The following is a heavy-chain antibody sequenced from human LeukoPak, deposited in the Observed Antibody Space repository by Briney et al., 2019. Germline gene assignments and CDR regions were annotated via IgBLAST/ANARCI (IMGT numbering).Heavy chain of an antibody. V-gene: IGHV3-11*04. CDR2: ISHRGSIV. J-gene: IGHJ4*02. CDR1: GFTFSDYY. D-gene: IGHD3-10*01. CDR3: ARETYGSGSYYDY. Sequence: GGSLRLSCAVSGFTFSDYYMIWIRQAPGKGLEGVSSISHRGSIVYYADSVNGRFTISRDNAKNSLYLEMTSLGDDNTAFYFLARETYGSGSYYDYWGQGTLVTVSS.